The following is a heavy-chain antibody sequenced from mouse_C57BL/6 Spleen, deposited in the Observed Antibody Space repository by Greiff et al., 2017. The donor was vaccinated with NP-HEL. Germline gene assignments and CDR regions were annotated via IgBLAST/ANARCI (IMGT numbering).Heavy chain of an antibody. D-gene: IGHD1-1*01. Sequence: QVQLQQPGAELVKPGASVKMSCKASGYTFTSYWITWVKQRPGQGLEWIGDIYPGSGSTNYNEKFKSKATLTVDTSSSTAYMQLSSLTSEDSAVYYCANHYGSSRWFAYWGQGTLVTVSA. J-gene: IGHJ3*01. V-gene: IGHV1-55*01. CDR2: IYPGSGST. CDR1: GYTFTSYW. CDR3: ANHYGSSRWFAY.